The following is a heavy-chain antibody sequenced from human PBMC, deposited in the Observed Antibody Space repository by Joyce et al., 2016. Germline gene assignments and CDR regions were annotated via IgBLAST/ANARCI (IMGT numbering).Heavy chain of an antibody. CDR2: IYPGDSDN. V-gene: IGHV5-51*01. Sequence: EVQLEQSGAEVKKPGESLKISCKDFGHKFTTYWVAWVRQLPGKGLGWMGIIYPGDSDNRYRPAFQGQVTFSADRSTSTAYLHLSSLKVSDTATYYCARTTRDSLDSWGQGTLVTVSS. CDR3: ARTTRDSLDS. CDR1: GHKFTTYW. J-gene: IGHJ4*02. D-gene: IGHD4-11*01.